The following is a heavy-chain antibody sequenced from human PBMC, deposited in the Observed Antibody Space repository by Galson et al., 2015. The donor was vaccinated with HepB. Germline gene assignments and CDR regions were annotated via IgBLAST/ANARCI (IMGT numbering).Heavy chain of an antibody. V-gene: IGHV1-69*13. CDR2: IIPLFGTA. J-gene: IGHJ6*02. D-gene: IGHD3-22*01. CDR1: GGTFSNHA. Sequence: SVKVSCKASGGTFSNHAISWVRQAPGQGLEWMGGIIPLFGTANYVEKFQHRLTISADQSTATAYMELRSLRSDDTAVYYCARLLDYYDSSGYYSFGMDVWGQGTTVTVSS. CDR3: ARLLDYYDSSGYYSFGMDV.